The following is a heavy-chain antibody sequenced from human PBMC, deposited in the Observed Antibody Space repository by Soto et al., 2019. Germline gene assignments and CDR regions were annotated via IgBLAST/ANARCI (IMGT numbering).Heavy chain of an antibody. Sequence: GGSLRLSFASSGFTFSSDGMHWVRQSPGEALEWVAVIWYDGSNKYYADSVKGRFTISRDNSKNTLYLQMNSLRAEDTAVYYCARVLRYSNYHYYYYGMDVWGQGTTVTVSS. V-gene: IGHV3-33*01. D-gene: IGHD4-4*01. CDR1: GFTFSSDG. CDR2: IWYDGSNK. CDR3: ARVLRYSNYHYYYYGMDV. J-gene: IGHJ6*02.